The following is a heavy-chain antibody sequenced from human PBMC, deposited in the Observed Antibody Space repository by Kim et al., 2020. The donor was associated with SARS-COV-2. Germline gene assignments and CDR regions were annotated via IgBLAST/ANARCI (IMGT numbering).Heavy chain of an antibody. J-gene: IGHJ3*02. Sequence: SRVTISVDTSKNQFSLKLSSVTAADTAVYYCATAYYYENKTPPDDAFDIWGQGTMVTVSS. V-gene: IGHV4-31*02. CDR3: ATAYYYENKTPPDDAFDI. D-gene: IGHD3-22*01.